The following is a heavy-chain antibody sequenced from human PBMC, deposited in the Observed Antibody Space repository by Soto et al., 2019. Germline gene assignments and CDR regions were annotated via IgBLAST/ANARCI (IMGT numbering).Heavy chain of an antibody. J-gene: IGHJ4*02. CDR1: GFTFSSYW. CDR3: AWDWRDGYNHGPDY. D-gene: IGHD5-12*01. CDR2: IKQDGSQK. Sequence: EVQLVESGGGLVQPGGSLTLSCAASGFTFSSYWMRWVRQAPGKGLEWVANIKQDGSQKYYVDSVKGRFTISRDNADNSLYLQMNSLRVEDTAVYYCAWDWRDGYNHGPDYWGQGTLVTVSS. V-gene: IGHV3-7*04.